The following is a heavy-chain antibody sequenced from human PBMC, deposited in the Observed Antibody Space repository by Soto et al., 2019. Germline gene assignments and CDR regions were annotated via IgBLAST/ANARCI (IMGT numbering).Heavy chain of an antibody. CDR3: ARGLRPSPYYYYPMDV. Sequence: GGSLRLSCAASGFTFSSYSMNWVRQAPGKGLEWVSFISFSSSGSYIYYADSAKGRFTISRDNAKDSLYLQMNSLRADDTAVYYCARGLRPSPYYYYPMDVWGQGTTVTGS. CDR1: GFTFSSYS. CDR2: ISFSSSGSYI. V-gene: IGHV3-21*01. D-gene: IGHD5-12*01. J-gene: IGHJ6*02.